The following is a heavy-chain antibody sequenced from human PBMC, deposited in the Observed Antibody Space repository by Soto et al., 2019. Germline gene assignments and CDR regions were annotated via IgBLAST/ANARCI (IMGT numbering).Heavy chain of an antibody. V-gene: IGHV3-33*01. CDR3: ARDWDYSNHYFDY. CDR1: GFTFSSYG. D-gene: IGHD4-4*01. Sequence: GGSLRLSCAASGFTFSSYGMHWVRQAPGKGLEWVAVIWYDGSNKYYADSVKGRFTISRDNSKNTLYLQMNSLRAEETAVYYCARDWDYSNHYFDYWGQGTLVTVSS. CDR2: IWYDGSNK. J-gene: IGHJ4*02.